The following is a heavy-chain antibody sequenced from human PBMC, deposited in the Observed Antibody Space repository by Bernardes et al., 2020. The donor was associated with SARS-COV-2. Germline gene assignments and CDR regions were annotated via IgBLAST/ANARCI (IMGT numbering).Heavy chain of an antibody. V-gene: IGHV3-23*01. CDR3: AKKHCSSAYSGSYCVFFYYGLDV. CDR1: GFTFTDSV. CDR2: MSGNGETS. Sequence: GGSLRLSCAASGFTFTDSVMSWVRQAPGKGLEWVSGMSGNGETSYYADSVKGRFTISRDNSKNTLYLQMNSLSAEDTAVYYCAKKHCSSAYSGSYCVFFYYGLDVWGQGTTVTVSS. D-gene: IGHD1-26*01. J-gene: IGHJ6*02.